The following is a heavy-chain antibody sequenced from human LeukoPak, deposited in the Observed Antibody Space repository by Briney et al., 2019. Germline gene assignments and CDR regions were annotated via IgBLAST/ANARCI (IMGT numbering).Heavy chain of an antibody. CDR3: ASGRNGDFSAFDY. J-gene: IGHJ4*02. CDR2: ISSSSSTI. D-gene: IGHD4-17*01. Sequence: GGSLRLSCAASGFTFSTYSMNWVRQAPGKGLEWVSYISSSSSTIYYADSVKGRFTISRDNAKNSLYLHMNSLRAEDTAVYYCASGRNGDFSAFDYWGQGTLVTVSS. V-gene: IGHV3-48*01. CDR1: GFTFSTYS.